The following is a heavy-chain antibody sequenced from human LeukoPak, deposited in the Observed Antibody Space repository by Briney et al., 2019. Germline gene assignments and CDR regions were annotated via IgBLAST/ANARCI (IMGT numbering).Heavy chain of an antibody. V-gene: IGHV3-74*01. Sequence: QAGGSLRLSCTASGFTFSSSWMPWVRQAPGKGLVWVSRINHDGSTTNYVDSVKGRFTISRDNAKNTLYLQMNSLRAEDTAVFYCVRDRYYGLDVWGQGTTVTVSS. CDR3: VRDRYYGLDV. CDR1: GFTFSSSW. CDR2: INHDGSTT. J-gene: IGHJ6*02.